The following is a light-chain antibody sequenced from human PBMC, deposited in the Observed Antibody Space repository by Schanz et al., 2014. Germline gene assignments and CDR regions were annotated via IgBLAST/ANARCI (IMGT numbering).Light chain of an antibody. CDR1: SSNIGSNT. J-gene: IGLJ3*02. CDR3: ASWDDSLNARV. V-gene: IGLV1-44*01. Sequence: QSVLTQPPSASGTPGQRVTISCSGSSSNIGSNTVNWYQHLPGTAPKLLIYGNNQRPSGVPDRFSGSKSGTSASLAISGLQSEDEADYYCASWDDSLNARVFGGGTKLTVL. CDR2: GNN.